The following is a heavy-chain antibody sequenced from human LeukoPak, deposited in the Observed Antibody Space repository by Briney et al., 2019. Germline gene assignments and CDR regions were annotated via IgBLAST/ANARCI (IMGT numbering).Heavy chain of an antibody. CDR1: GFALFVYT. V-gene: IGHV1-18*01. D-gene: IGHD3-10*01. CDR2: ISAYNGNT. CDR3: ARGGLTESVGY. Sequence: SVKPSCKASGFALFVYTTSWGRHAPGQGLEWMGWISAYNGNTNYAQKFKGRVTMTTDTSTSTAYMEVRSLRSDDTAVYYCARGGLTESVGYWGQGALVTVSS. J-gene: IGHJ4*02.